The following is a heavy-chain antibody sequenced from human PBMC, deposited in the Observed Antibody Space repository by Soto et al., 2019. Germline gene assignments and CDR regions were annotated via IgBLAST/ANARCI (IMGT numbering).Heavy chain of an antibody. Sequence: QVQLVQSGAEVKKPGASVKVSCKASGYTFTSYYMHWVRQAPGQGLEWMGIINPSGGSTSYAQKFQGRVTMPRDTSTSTVYMELSSLRSEDTAVYYCASPRADLGGYYYYGMDVWGQGTTVTVSS. J-gene: IGHJ6*02. CDR2: INPSGGST. CDR3: ASPRADLGGYYYYGMDV. CDR1: GYTFTSYY. V-gene: IGHV1-46*01. D-gene: IGHD3-16*01.